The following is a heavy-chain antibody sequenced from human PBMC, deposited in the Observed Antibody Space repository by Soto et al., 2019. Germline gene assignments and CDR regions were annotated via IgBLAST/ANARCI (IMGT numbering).Heavy chain of an antibody. CDR1: GGSISSGGYY. V-gene: IGHV4-39*07. Sequence: SETLSLTCTVSGGSISSGGYYWSWIRQPPGKGLEWIGEINHSGSTNYNPSLKSRVTISVDTSKNQFSLKLSSVTAADTAVYYCARARRLTYYYDYIWGTPVGGIAFDIWGQGTMVTVSS. CDR2: INHSGST. J-gene: IGHJ3*02. D-gene: IGHD3-16*01. CDR3: ARARRLTYYYDYIWGTPVGGIAFDI.